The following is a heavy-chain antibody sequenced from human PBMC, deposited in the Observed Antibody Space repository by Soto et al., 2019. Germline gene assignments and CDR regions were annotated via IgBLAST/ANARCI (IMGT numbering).Heavy chain of an antibody. V-gene: IGHV3-53*05. Sequence: GGSLRLSWAASGFSVSNNHMTWVRQAAGKGLEWVSLIHGGGSTYYADSVKGRFTISRDNAKNSLYLQMNSLRAEDTALYYCAKDKNYGGEYYYYGMDVWGQGTTVTVSS. CDR1: GFSVSNNH. CDR3: AKDKNYGGEYYYYGMDV. CDR2: IHGGGST. J-gene: IGHJ6*02. D-gene: IGHD4-17*01.